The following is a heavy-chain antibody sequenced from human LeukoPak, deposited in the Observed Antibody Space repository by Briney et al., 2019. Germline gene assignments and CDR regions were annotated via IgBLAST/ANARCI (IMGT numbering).Heavy chain of an antibody. J-gene: IGHJ4*02. D-gene: IGHD3-22*01. CDR3: ARDSSGSFDY. CDR2: IYSCGST. CDR1: GGSIGSYY. Sequence: PSETLSLTCTVSGGSIGSYYWSWLRQPPGKGLEWIGYIYSCGSTNYNPSLKSRVTISVDTSKNQFSLKLSSVTAADTAVYYCARDSSGSFDYWGQGTLVTVSS. V-gene: IGHV4-59*01.